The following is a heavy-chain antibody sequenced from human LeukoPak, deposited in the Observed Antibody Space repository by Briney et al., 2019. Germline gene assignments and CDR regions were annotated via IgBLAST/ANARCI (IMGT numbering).Heavy chain of an antibody. CDR3: VRDFDWGPDY. D-gene: IGHD3-9*01. Sequence: ASVKVSCKASGFTFTDHYMHWVRQVPGQGLEWMGWINGNSGATFYAQKFQDRITVTRDTSIGTMYLELNRLTTDDTAVYYCVRDFDWGPDYWGQGTLVAVSS. CDR1: GFTFTDHY. V-gene: IGHV1-2*02. J-gene: IGHJ4*02. CDR2: INGNSGAT.